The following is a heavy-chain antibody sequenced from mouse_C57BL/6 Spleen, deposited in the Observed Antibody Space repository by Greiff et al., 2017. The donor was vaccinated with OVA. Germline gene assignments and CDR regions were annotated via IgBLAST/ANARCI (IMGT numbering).Heavy chain of an antibody. CDR3: ARSGTTVVAHWYCDV. D-gene: IGHD1-1*01. CDR2: IHPNSGST. Sequence: VQLQQPGAELVKPGASVKLSCKASGYTFTSYWMHWVKQRPGQGLEWIGMIHPNSGSTNYNEKFKSKATLTVDKSSSTAYMQLSSLTSEDSAVYYCARSGTTVVAHWYCDVWGTGTTVTVSS. CDR1: GYTFTSYW. V-gene: IGHV1-64*01. J-gene: IGHJ1*03.